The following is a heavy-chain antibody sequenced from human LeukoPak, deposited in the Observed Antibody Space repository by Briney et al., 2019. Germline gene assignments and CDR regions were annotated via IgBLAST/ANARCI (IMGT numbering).Heavy chain of an antibody. J-gene: IGHJ4*02. CDR2: IYTSGST. CDR3: AGDTPAAAGYYFDY. D-gene: IGHD6-13*01. CDR1: GGSISSYY. V-gene: IGHV4-4*07. Sequence: SETLSLTCTVSGGSISSYYWSWIRQPAGKGLEWIGRIYTSGSTNYNPSLKSRVTMSVDTSKNQFSLKLSSVTAADTAVYYCAGDTPAAAGYYFDYWGQGTLVTVSS.